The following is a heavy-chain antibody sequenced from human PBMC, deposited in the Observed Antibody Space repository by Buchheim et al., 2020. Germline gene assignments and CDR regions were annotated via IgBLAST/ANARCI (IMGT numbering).Heavy chain of an antibody. CDR1: GFTFSSFC. D-gene: IGHD6-13*01. CDR2: IKEDGREK. CDR3: ARRGPGIAPP. Sequence: DVQLVESGGGLVQPGGSLRLSCATSGFTFSSFCMNWVRQAPGKGLEWVANIKEDGREKYYVDSVKGRFTISRDNAKNSLYLQMNSLRIDDTAVYYCARRGPGIAPPWGLGTL. V-gene: IGHV3-7*01. J-gene: IGHJ5*02.